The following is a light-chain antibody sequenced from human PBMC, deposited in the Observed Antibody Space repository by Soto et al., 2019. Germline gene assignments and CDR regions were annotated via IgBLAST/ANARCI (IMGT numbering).Light chain of an antibody. CDR2: AIF. Sequence: EIVMTQSPATLSVSPGERATLSCRASQSVGSDLAWYQQKPGQAPRLVIYAIFTRATGVPARFSGSGSGTDFSLTISSLEPEDLAVYYCQQRSTWPLTFGGGTKVDIK. V-gene: IGKV3-11*01. CDR3: QQRSTWPLT. J-gene: IGKJ4*01. CDR1: QSVGSD.